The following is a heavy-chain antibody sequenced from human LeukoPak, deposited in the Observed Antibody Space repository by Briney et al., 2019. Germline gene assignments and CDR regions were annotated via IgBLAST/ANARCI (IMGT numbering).Heavy chain of an antibody. CDR3: AAGVKSAVTTTFDY. Sequence: ASVKVSCKASGYTFTSYGISWVRQAPGQGLEWMGWISAYNGNTNYAQKLQGRVTMTTDTSTSTAYMELRSLRSDDTAVYYCAAGVKSAVTTTFDYWGQGTLVTVSS. D-gene: IGHD4-17*01. CDR2: ISAYNGNT. J-gene: IGHJ4*02. CDR1: GYTFTSYG. V-gene: IGHV1-18*01.